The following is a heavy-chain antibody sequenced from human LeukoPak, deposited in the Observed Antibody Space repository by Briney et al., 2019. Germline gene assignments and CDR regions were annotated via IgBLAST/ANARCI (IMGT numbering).Heavy chain of an antibody. CDR3: ARDYGDYFDY. Sequence: SETLSLTCTVSGGSISNYYWSWIRQPPGKGLEWIGYIYYSGSTTYNPSLKSRVIISVDTSKNQFSLKLSSVAAADTAVYYCARDYGDYFDYWGQGTLVTVSS. J-gene: IGHJ4*02. CDR2: IYYSGST. D-gene: IGHD4-17*01. CDR1: GGSISNYY. V-gene: IGHV4-59*01.